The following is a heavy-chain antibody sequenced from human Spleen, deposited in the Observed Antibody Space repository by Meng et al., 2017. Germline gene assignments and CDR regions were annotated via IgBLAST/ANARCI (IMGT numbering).Heavy chain of an antibody. CDR2: IDPKSGDT. CDR3: ARDEDISAAGKLFGDY. V-gene: IGHV1-2*06. Sequence: QVPVGQSGAEGKKPGSSVKVSCKASGGTFSSYAISWVRQAPGQGLEWMGRIDPKSGDTHYAQRFQGRVTMTGDTSISTAYMELSGLRSDDTAMYYCARDEDISAAGKLFGDYWGQGTLVTVSS. D-gene: IGHD6-13*01. J-gene: IGHJ4*02. CDR1: GGTFSSYA.